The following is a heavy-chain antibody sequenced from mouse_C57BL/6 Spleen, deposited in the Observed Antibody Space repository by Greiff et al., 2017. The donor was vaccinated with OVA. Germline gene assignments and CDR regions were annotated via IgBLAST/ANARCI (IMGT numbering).Heavy chain of an antibody. D-gene: IGHD1-1*01. Sequence: QVQLQQPGAELVRPGSSVKLSCKASGYTFTSYWMHWVKQRPMQGLEWIGNIDPSDSETHYNQKFKDKATLTVDKSSSTAYMQLSSLTSEDSAVYYCARGPYGSSYGYFDVWGTGTTVTVSS. J-gene: IGHJ1*03. V-gene: IGHV1-52*01. CDR1: GYTFTSYW. CDR3: ARGPYGSSYGYFDV. CDR2: IDPSDSET.